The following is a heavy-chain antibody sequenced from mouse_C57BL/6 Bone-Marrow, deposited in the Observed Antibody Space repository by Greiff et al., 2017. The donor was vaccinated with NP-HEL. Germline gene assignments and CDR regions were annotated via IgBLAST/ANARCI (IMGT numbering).Heavy chain of an antibody. CDR1: GYTFTDYE. CDR3: TEGGLLRAWFAY. J-gene: IGHJ3*01. Sequence: QVQLKESGAELVRPGASVTLSCKASGYTFTDYEMHWVKQTPVHGLEWIGAIDPETGGTAYNQKFKGKAILTADKSSSTACMELRSLTSEDSAVYYCTEGGLLRAWFAYWGQGTLVTVSA. CDR2: IDPETGGT. V-gene: IGHV1-15*01. D-gene: IGHD2-10*01.